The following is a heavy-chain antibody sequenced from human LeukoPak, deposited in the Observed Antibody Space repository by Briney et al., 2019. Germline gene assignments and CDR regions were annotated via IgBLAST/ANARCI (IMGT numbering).Heavy chain of an antibody. CDR2: TYYRSKWYT. CDR3: ARDQTGTSPASPFFDY. J-gene: IGHJ4*02. CDR1: GDTVSNTGSA. D-gene: IGHD1-1*01. V-gene: IGHV6-1*01. Sequence: SQTLSLTCAISGDTVSNTGSAWNWIRQSPSRGLEWLGRTYYRSKWYTDYAVSVKSRITINPDTSKNQFSLHLNSVTPEDTAVYYCARDQTGTSPASPFFDYWGQGILVTVSS.